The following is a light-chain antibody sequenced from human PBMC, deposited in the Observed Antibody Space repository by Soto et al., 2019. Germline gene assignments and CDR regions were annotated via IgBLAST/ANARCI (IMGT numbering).Light chain of an antibody. CDR2: DSS. V-gene: IGKV3-11*01. J-gene: IGKJ5*01. CDR3: QQRKNWPPIT. CDR1: QSVGTY. Sequence: DTVLTQSPATLSLSPGERATLSCRTSQSVGTYLAWYQHKPGQGPRLLIFDSSNRATGVPVRFSGSGSGTVFTLTIGSLEPEDSAVYYCQQRKNWPPITFGQGTRLEIK.